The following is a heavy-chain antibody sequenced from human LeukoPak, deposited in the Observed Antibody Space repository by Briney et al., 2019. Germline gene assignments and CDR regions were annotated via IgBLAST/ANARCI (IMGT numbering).Heavy chain of an antibody. CDR1: GFTFVNYG. CDR2: ISYNGNKK. CDR3: ARDPLDISRWANAFDI. Sequence: GGSLRLFCAASGFTFVNYGFHWVRQAPGKALEWVAFISYNGNKKYGDSVKGRFTISRDNSKNTLYLQMNGLRPEDTAVYYCARDPLDISRWANAFDIWGQGTMVTVSS. D-gene: IGHD2-2*03. V-gene: IGHV3-30*03. J-gene: IGHJ3*02.